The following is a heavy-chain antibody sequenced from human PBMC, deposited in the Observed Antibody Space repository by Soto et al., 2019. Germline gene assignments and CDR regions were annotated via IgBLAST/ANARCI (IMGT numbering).Heavy chain of an antibody. D-gene: IGHD3-3*01. CDR3: NRGSEYDFWSGYL. J-gene: IGHJ4*02. V-gene: IGHV1-69*06. CDR1: GGTSTKYA. Sequence: QERLVQSGAEVRKPGSSVKVSCKVTGGTSTKYAINWVRQAPGQGLEWMGGIVPMFGTSKYAQKFQGRVTITADTSTNIAYMELRSLRSEDTAVYYCNRGSEYDFWSGYLWGQGTLVSVSS. CDR2: IVPMFGTS.